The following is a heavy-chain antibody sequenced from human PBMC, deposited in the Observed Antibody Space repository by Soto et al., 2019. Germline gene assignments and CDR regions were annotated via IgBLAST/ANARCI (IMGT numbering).Heavy chain of an antibody. D-gene: IGHD5-18*01. J-gene: IGHJ6*02. Sequence: QVQLVQSGAEVKKPGSSVKVSCKASGGTFSSYAISWVRQAPGQGLEWMGGIIPIFGTANYAQKFQGRVTINGDESTSTTYMEMSSLRSEGRAVYYCLGLIQLWSPYYGMDVWGQGTTVTVSS. CDR2: IIPIFGTA. CDR3: LGLIQLWSPYYGMDV. V-gene: IGHV1-69*01. CDR1: GGTFSSYA.